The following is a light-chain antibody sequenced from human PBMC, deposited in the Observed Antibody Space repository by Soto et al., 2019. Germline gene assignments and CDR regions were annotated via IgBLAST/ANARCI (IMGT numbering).Light chain of an antibody. J-gene: IGKJ2*01. CDR2: GAS. CDR1: QSVSSSY. V-gene: IGKV3-20*01. Sequence: EIVLTQSPGTLSLSPGERATLSCRASQSVSSSYLAWYQQKPGQAPRLLIYGASSRATGIPDRFSGSGSGTDFPLTISSLEPEDSAVYYCQQYGSSPPYTFGQGTKLEIK. CDR3: QQYGSSPPYT.